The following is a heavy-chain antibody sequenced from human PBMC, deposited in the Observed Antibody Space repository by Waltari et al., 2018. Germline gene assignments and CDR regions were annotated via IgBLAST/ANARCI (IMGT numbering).Heavy chain of an antibody. J-gene: IGHJ3*02. D-gene: IGHD3-10*01. CDR3: ARADYGSGSYYNRGSAFDI. CDR2: IIPIFGTA. Sequence: QVQLVQSGAEVKKPGSSVKVSCKASGGTFSSHAISWVRPAPGQGLEWMGGIIPIFGTANYAQKFQGRVTITADESTSTAYMELSSLRSEDTAVYYCARADYGSGSYYNRGSAFDIWGQGTMVTVSS. V-gene: IGHV1-69*12. CDR1: GGTFSSHA.